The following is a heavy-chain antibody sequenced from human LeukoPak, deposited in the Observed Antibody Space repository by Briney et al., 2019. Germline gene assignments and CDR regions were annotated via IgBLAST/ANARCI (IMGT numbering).Heavy chain of an antibody. CDR3: ARGGYYDSSDAFDI. Sequence: SETLSLTCAVYGGSFSGYYWSWIRQPPGKGLEWIGYIYYSGSTNYNPSLKSRVTISVDTSKNQFSLKLSSVTAADTAVYYCARGGYYDSSDAFDIWGQGTMVAVSS. J-gene: IGHJ3*02. V-gene: IGHV4-59*01. CDR1: GGSFSGYY. CDR2: IYYSGST. D-gene: IGHD3-22*01.